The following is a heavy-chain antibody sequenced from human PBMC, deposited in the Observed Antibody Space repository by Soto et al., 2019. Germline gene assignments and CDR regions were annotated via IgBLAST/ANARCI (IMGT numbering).Heavy chain of an antibody. D-gene: IGHD3-22*01. CDR2: IKSLTDGGAT. CDR3: TADLPDNWFDP. CDR1: RFSFSNAW. V-gene: IGHV3-15*01. J-gene: IGHJ5*02. Sequence: GGSLRLSCATSRFSFSNAWMNWVRQAAGRGLEWVGRIKSLTDGGATDYAAPVKGRFTITRDDSKDTLYLHMNNLKTEDTAMYFCTADLPDNWFDPWGQGILVTVS.